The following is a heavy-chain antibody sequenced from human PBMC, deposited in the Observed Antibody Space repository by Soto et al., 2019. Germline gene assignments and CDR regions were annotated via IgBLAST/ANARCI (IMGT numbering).Heavy chain of an antibody. D-gene: IGHD2-21*02. CDR1: GFTFSSYS. CDR2: ISSSSSTI. Sequence: GGSMRLSCAASGFTFSSYSRNWVRQAPGKGLEWVSYISSSSSTIYYADSVKGRFTISRDNAKNSLYLQMNSLRDEDTAVYYCARDTHLVVVTAIRWNWFDPWGQGTLVTVSS. V-gene: IGHV3-48*02. CDR3: ARDTHLVVVTAIRWNWFDP. J-gene: IGHJ5*02.